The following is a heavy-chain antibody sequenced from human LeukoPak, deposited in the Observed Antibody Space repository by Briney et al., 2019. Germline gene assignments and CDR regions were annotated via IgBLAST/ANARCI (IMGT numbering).Heavy chain of an antibody. Sequence: GGSLRLSCAASGFTFSSYAMSWVRQAPGKGLGWVSAISGSGGSTYYADSVKGRFTISRDNSKNTLYLQMNSLRAEDTAVYYCAKEAMVRGVEGYYFDYWGQGTLVTVSS. CDR2: ISGSGGST. D-gene: IGHD3-10*01. CDR3: AKEAMVRGVEGYYFDY. CDR1: GFTFSSYA. V-gene: IGHV3-23*01. J-gene: IGHJ4*02.